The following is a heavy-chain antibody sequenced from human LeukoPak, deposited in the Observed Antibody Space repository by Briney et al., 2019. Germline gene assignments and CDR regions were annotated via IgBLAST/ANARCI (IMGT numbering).Heavy chain of an antibody. Sequence: GGSLRLSCEASGFTFSNHPMNWVRQAPGEGLAWVSTISGNGDNTYYADSVKGRSTISRDYAKNSLYLQMNSLRAEDTAVYYCARGHYGMDVWGQGTTVTVSS. CDR1: GFTFSNHP. V-gene: IGHV3-21*01. CDR2: ISGNGDNT. J-gene: IGHJ6*02. CDR3: ARGHYGMDV.